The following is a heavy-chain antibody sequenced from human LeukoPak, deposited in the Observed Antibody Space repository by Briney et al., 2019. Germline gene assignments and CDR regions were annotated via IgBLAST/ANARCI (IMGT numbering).Heavy chain of an antibody. V-gene: IGHV3-74*01. CDR1: GFTFSSYW. J-gene: IGHJ4*02. Sequence: PGGSLRLSCVAPGFTFSSYWMHWVRQAPGKGLVWVARIESDGSSTSYADSVKGRFTISRDNAKNTLSLQMSSLRAEDTAVYYCTRGFGSGSSLPFDYWGQGTLVTVSS. CDR2: IESDGSST. CDR3: TRGFGSGSSLPFDY. D-gene: IGHD3-10*01.